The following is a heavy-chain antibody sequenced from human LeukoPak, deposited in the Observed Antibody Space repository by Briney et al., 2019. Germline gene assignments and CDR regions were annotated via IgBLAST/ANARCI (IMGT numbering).Heavy chain of an antibody. D-gene: IGHD2-15*01. CDR1: GYTFTSYY. Sequence: WASVKVSCKASGYTFTSYYMHWVRQAPGQGLEWMGIINPSGGSTSYAQKFQGRVTMTRDMSTSTVYMELSSLRSDDTAVYYCARDRGSGSPSPWFDPWGQGTLVTVSS. CDR3: ARDRGSGSPSPWFDP. CDR2: INPSGGST. J-gene: IGHJ5*02. V-gene: IGHV1-46*01.